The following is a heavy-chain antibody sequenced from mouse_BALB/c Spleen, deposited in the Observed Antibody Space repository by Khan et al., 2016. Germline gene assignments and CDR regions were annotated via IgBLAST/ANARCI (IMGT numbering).Heavy chain of an antibody. Sequence: QVQLQQSGAELAKPGASVKLSCKASGYTFTTYWMHWVKQRPGQGLEWIAYINPSTGYIEYNQKFKGKATLTADKSASTAYKQLSRLTSEYSAVYNCARDLDYWSKGTTLTVSS. V-gene: IGHV1-7*01. J-gene: IGHJ2*01. CDR1: GYTFTTYW. CDR3: ARDLDY. CDR2: INPSTGYI.